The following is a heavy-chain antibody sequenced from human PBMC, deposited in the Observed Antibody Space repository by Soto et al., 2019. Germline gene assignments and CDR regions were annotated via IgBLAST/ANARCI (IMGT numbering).Heavy chain of an antibody. CDR1: GYTFTGYY. Sequence: QVQLVQSGAEVKKPGASVKVSCKASGYTFTGYYIHWVRQAPGQGLEWMGWINPNIGGTSYSQKFQGWVTMTRDTSISTAYVELSRLRSDDTAVYYCARDNRPMMYYYVSGNKRDIDAFDIWGQGTMVTVSS. D-gene: IGHD3-10*01. CDR3: ARDNRPMMYYYVSGNKRDIDAFDI. V-gene: IGHV1-2*04. J-gene: IGHJ3*02. CDR2: INPNIGGT.